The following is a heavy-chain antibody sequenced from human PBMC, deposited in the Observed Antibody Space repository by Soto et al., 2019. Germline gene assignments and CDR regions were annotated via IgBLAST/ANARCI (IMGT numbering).Heavy chain of an antibody. CDR3: ARSKIAVAGTGEFDY. J-gene: IGHJ4*02. V-gene: IGHV3-48*01. D-gene: IGHD6-19*01. Sequence: GGSLRLSCAASGFTFISYSMNWVRQAPGKGLEWVSYISSSSSTIYYADSVKGRFTISRDNAKNSLYLQMNSLRAEDTAVYYCARSKIAVAGTGEFDYWGQGTLVTVSS. CDR2: ISSSSSTI. CDR1: GFTFISYS.